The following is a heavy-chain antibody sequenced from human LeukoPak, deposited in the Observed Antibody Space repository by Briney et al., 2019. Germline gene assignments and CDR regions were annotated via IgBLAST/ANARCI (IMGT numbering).Heavy chain of an antibody. D-gene: IGHD4-17*01. CDR2: MYSGDRT. J-gene: IGHJ6*02. CDR1: GFTVSSSY. V-gene: IGHV3-66*01. CDR3: ARDKRGSDGDDAYYYYGMDV. Sequence: GGSLRLSCAASGFTVSSSYMSWVRQAPGKGLEWVSLMYSGDRTYYADSVKGRFTISRDNSKNTLYLQMNNLRVEDSAVYYCARDKRGSDGDDAYYYYGMDVWGQGTTVTVSS.